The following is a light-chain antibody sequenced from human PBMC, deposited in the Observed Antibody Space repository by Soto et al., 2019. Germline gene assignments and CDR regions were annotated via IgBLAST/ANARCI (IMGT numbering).Light chain of an antibody. V-gene: IGKV1-5*03. CDR1: QSIGNW. CDR2: EAS. J-gene: IGKJ1*01. CDR3: QQYKSYPLT. Sequence: IPLTQSQSCLSASLVEGVNIXWRASQSIGNWLAWYQQKPGRAPKFLIYEASSLESGVPSRFSGSGSGTEFTLTISGLQPDDFATYYCQQYKSYPLTFGQGTKVDIK.